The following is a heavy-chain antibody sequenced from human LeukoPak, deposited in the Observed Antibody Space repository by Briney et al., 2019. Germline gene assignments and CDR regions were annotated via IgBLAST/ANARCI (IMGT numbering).Heavy chain of an antibody. V-gene: IGHV4-34*01. Sequence: PSETLSLTCAVYGGSVSGYHWTWIRQPPGKGLEYIGEINDSGSSIYNPSLKNRVTISVDTSKKQISVNLTSVTAADTAVYYCARHEKPPLYYYDSSGYRRDYLDYWGQGTLVTVSS. CDR3: ARHEKPPLYYYDSSGYRRDYLDY. CDR2: INDSGSS. CDR1: GGSVSGYH. D-gene: IGHD3-22*01. J-gene: IGHJ4*02.